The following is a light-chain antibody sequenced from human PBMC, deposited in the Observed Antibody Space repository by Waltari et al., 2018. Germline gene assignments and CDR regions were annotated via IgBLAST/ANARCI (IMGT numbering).Light chain of an antibody. CDR2: DVS. CDR3: SSYTTSTTLL. CDR1: STDVGAYNF. Sequence: QSALTQPASVSGSPGQSITISCTGSSTDVGAYNFVSWYQHHPGKVPNLILYDVSNRPPGISPRLSAYKAGNTASLTISGLQEEDEGEYYCSSYTTSTTLLFGTGTRLTVL. J-gene: IGLJ1*01. V-gene: IGLV2-14*03.